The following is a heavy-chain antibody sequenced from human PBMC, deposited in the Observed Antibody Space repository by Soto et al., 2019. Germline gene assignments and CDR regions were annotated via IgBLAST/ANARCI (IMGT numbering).Heavy chain of an antibody. CDR1: GFTVSVNL. CDR2: IKSDGST. CDR3: VRENYYYGMDV. Sequence: AVSLRLAFNCSGFTVSVNLLNWLRKAPRMGLERASVIKSDGSTDYADSVKGRFTISRDISRNTLYLQMNSLRAEDTAVYYCVRENYYYGMDVWGQGTTVTVSS. V-gene: IGHV3-66*01. J-gene: IGHJ6*02.